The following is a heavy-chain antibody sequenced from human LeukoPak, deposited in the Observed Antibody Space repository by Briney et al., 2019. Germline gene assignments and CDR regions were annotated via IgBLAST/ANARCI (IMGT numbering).Heavy chain of an antibody. CDR2: ISYDGSNK. J-gene: IGHJ4*02. CDR1: GFTFSSYA. V-gene: IGHV3-30*01. CDR3: ARATYSSSWYCDY. Sequence: GGSLRLSCAASGFTFSSYAMHWVRQAPGKGLEWVAVISYDGSNKYYADSVKGRFTISRDNSKNTLYLQRNSLRGEDTAVYYCARATYSSSWYCDYWGQGTLVTVCS. D-gene: IGHD6-13*01.